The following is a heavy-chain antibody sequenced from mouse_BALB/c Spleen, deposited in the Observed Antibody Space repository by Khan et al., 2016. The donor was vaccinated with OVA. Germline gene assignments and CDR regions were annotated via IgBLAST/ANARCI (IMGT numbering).Heavy chain of an antibody. Sequence: VELVESGPGLVAPSQSLSITCTISGFSLTNYGVHWVRQPPGKGLEWLVVIWHDGSTTYNSALKSRLIISKDNSKSQAFLKMNSLQTDDTAMYFCGRQPYYHYNVMDYWGQGTSVTVSS. CDR1: GFSLTNYG. D-gene: IGHD2-10*01. J-gene: IGHJ4*01. CDR2: IWHDGST. CDR3: GRQPYYHYNVMDY. V-gene: IGHV2-6-1*01.